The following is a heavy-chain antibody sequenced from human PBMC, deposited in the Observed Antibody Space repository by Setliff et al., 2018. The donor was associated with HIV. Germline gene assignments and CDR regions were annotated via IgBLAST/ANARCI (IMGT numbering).Heavy chain of an antibody. J-gene: IGHJ3*02. V-gene: IGHV4-59*11. CDR2: IYTTGST. CDR3: ARVPPEYSSSSQAVDI. D-gene: IGHD6-6*01. CDR1: GSSISGHF. Sequence: SETLSLTCTVSGSSISGHFWTWIRQPPGKGLEWIGYIYTTGSTNYNPSLTSRVTISVDTSKNKFSLKMRSVTAADTAVYYCARVPPEYSSSSQAVDIWGQGTKVTVSS.